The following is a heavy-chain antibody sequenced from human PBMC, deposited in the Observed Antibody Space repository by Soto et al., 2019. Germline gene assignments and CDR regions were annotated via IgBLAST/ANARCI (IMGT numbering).Heavy chain of an antibody. Sequence: SETLSLTCAVSGGSIGTSAYYWGWNRQAPGKGLEWIGSINHSGNTYLSPSLKDRVTMSVDTSKNSFSLKLRSATAADTGLYYCSRRAPEGFDPWGQGTLVTVSS. V-gene: IGHV4-39*01. CDR3: SRRAPEGFDP. CDR2: INHSGNT. CDR1: GGSIGTSAYY. J-gene: IGHJ5*02.